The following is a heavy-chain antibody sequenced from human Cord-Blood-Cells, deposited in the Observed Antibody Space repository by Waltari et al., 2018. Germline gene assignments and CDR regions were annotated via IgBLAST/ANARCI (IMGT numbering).Heavy chain of an antibody. CDR2: INHSGST. J-gene: IGHJ4*02. D-gene: IGHD3-16*01. V-gene: IGHV4-34*01. CDR1: GRSFSGYP. Sequence: QVQLQQRGAGLFKPSETLSLTCAVYGRSFSGYPLSWVPQAPGKGLEWIWEINHSGSTNYNPSLKRRVTISVDTSKNQFSLKLSPVTAADTAVYYCARGQRLGMGEVYWGQGTLVTVSS. CDR3: ARGQRLGMGEVY.